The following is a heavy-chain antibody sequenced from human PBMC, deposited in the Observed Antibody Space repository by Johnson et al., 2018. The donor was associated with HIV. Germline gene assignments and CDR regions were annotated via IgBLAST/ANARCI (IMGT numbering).Heavy chain of an antibody. CDR1: GFTFSSYA. J-gene: IGHJ3*02. CDR2: ISYDGSNK. D-gene: IGHD3-16*01. V-gene: IGHV3-30*14. Sequence: QVQLVESGGGLVQPGGSLRLSCAASGFTFSSYAMHWVRQAPGKGLEWVAVISYDGSNKYYADSVKGRFTISRDNSKNTLYLQMNSLRAEDTAVYYCAREPVWGDPDAFDIWGQGTMVTVSS. CDR3: AREPVWGDPDAFDI.